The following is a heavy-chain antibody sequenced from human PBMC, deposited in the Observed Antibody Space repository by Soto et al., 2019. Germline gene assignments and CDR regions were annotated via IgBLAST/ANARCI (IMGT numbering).Heavy chain of an antibody. J-gene: IGHJ6*02. Sequence: QVQLVQSGAEVKKPGASVKVSCKASGYTFTSYGISWVRQAPGQVLEWMGWISGKTAKTNYAQNLQGRVTITTDTSTSTAYMALRSLRSDETAVYYCERVPREIILVGMDVWGQGTTVTVSS. CDR1: GYTFTSYG. CDR3: ERVPREIILVGMDV. CDR2: ISGKTAKT. D-gene: IGHD2-2*01. V-gene: IGHV1-18*04.